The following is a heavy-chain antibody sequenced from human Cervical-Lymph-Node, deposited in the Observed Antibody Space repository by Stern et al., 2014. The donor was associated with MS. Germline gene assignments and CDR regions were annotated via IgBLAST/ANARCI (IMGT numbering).Heavy chain of an antibody. Sequence: QVQLVESGGGVVQPGRSLRLSCAASGFTFSTSGMHWVRQAPDKGLDWVAVISYDGSNKYYGDSVKGRFTISRDNSKNTVYLQMNSLRAEDTAVYYCANAAALSCRSPSCYKAFEYWGQGILVTVSS. CDR1: GFTFSTSG. CDR2: ISYDGSNK. V-gene: IGHV3-30*18. CDR3: ANAAALSCRSPSCYKAFEY. D-gene: IGHD2-2*02. J-gene: IGHJ4*02.